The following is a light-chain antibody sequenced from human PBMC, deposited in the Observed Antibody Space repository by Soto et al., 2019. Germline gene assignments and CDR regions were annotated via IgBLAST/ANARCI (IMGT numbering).Light chain of an antibody. V-gene: IGLV2-14*01. CDR1: SSDVGGYNY. Sequence: QSALTQPASVSGFPGQSITISCTGTSSDVGGYNYVSWYQQHPGKAPKLMIYEVSNRPSGVSNRFSGSKSGNTASLTISGLQAEDEADYYCSSYTSSSTLVVFGTGTRSPS. J-gene: IGLJ1*01. CDR2: EVS. CDR3: SSYTSSSTLVV.